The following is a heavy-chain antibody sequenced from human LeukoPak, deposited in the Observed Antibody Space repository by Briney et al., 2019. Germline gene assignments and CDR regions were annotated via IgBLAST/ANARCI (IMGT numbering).Heavy chain of an antibody. Sequence: SETLSLTCTVSGGSISSYYWSWIRQPPGKGLEWIGYIYYTGSTNYNPSLKSRVTISVATSKNQFSLKLSSVTAADTAVYYCARAFSSGWYPYSIGGLWFDYWGQGTLVTVSS. CDR1: GGSISSYY. D-gene: IGHD6-19*01. CDR2: IYYTGST. V-gene: IGHV4-59*01. CDR3: ARAFSSGWYPYSIGGLWFDY. J-gene: IGHJ4*02.